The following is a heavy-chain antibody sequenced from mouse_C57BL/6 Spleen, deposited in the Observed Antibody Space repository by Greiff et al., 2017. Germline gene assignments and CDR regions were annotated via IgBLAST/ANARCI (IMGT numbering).Heavy chain of an antibody. J-gene: IGHJ2*01. CDR1: GFNIKDDY. V-gene: IGHV14-4*01. CDR2: IDPGNGDT. Sequence: EVQLQQSGAELVRPGASVKLSCTASGFNIKDDYMHWVKQRPEQGLEWIGWIDPGNGDTEYASKFQGKATITADTSSNTAYLQLSSLTSEDTAVYYCTTLYGNYWGQGTTLTVSS. D-gene: IGHD1-1*02. CDR3: TTLYGNY.